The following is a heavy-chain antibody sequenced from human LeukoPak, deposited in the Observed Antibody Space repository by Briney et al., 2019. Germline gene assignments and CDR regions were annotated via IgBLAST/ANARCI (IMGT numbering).Heavy chain of an antibody. J-gene: IGHJ3*02. CDR2: IYHSGST. CDR1: GDSISSGGYY. V-gene: IGHV4-61*08. Sequence: PSETLSLTCTVSGDSISSGGYYWSWIRQPPGKGLEWIGYIYHSGSTNYNPSLKSRVTISVDASKNQFSLKLSSVTAADTAVYYCARDRGEQAFDIWGQGTMVTVSS. CDR3: ARDRGEQAFDI. D-gene: IGHD6-13*01.